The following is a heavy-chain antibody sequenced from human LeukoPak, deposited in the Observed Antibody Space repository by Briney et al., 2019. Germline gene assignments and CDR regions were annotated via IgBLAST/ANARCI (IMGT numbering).Heavy chain of an antibody. CDR3: ARTGTTFGAFDI. J-gene: IGHJ3*02. V-gene: IGHV4-34*01. Sequence: SETLSLTCAVYGGSFSGYYWSWIRQPPGKGLEWIGEINHSGSTNYNPSLKSRVTISVDTSKNQFSLKLSSVTAADTAVYYCARTGTTFGAFDIWGQGTMVTVSS. D-gene: IGHD1-1*01. CDR1: GGSFSGYY. CDR2: INHSGST.